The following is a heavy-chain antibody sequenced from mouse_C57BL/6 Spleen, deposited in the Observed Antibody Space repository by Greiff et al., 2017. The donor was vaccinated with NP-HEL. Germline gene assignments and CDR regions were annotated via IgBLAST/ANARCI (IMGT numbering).Heavy chain of an antibody. D-gene: IGHD2-5*01. J-gene: IGHJ4*01. V-gene: IGHV1-64*01. CDR3: ARSAYSNLYAMDY. CDR2: IHPNSGST. Sequence: VQLQQPGAELVKPGASVKLSCKASGYTFTSYWMHWVKQRPGQGLEWIGMIHPNSGSTNYNEKFKSKATLTVDKSSSTAYMQLSSLTSEDSAVYYCARSAYSNLYAMDYWGQGTSVTVSS. CDR1: GYTFTSYW.